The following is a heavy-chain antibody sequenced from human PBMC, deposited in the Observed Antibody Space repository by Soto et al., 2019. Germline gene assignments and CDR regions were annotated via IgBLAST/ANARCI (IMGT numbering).Heavy chain of an antibody. V-gene: IGHV3-53*01. CDR3: ARVTGDAFDI. CDR1: GFTVSSNY. CDR2: IYSVGST. Sequence: GGSLRLSCAASGFTVSSNYMSWVRQAPGKGLEWGSVIYSVGSTYYADSVKGRFTISRDNSKNTLYLQMNSLRAEDTAVYYCARVTGDAFDIWGQGTMVTVSS. J-gene: IGHJ3*02. D-gene: IGHD7-27*01.